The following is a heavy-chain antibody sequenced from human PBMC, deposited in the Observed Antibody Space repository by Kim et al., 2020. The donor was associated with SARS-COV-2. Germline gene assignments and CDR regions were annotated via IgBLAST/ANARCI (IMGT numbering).Heavy chain of an antibody. D-gene: IGHD3-22*01. CDR2: IYYSGST. Sequence: SETLSLTCTVSGGSISSGGYYWSWIRQHPGKGLEWIGYIYYSGSTYYNPSLKSRVTISVDTSKNQFSLKLSSVTAADTAVYYCARVLRYYDSSGYYPMGWYFDLWGRGTLVTVSS. CDR1: GGSISSGGYY. CDR3: ARVLRYYDSSGYYPMGWYFDL. J-gene: IGHJ2*01. V-gene: IGHV4-31*03.